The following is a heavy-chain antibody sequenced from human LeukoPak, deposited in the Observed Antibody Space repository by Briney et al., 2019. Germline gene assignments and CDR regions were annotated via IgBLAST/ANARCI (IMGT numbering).Heavy chain of an antibody. V-gene: IGHV3-15*01. Sequence: GGSLRLSCAASGFTFSNAWMSWVRQAPGKGLEWVGRIKSKTDGGTTDYAAPVKGRFTISRDDSKNTLYLQMNSLKTEDTAVYYCTTEFSVVVTARDYFDYWGQGTLVTVSS. CDR1: GFTFSNAW. CDR2: IKSKTDGGTT. D-gene: IGHD2-21*02. J-gene: IGHJ4*02. CDR3: TTEFSVVVTARDYFDY.